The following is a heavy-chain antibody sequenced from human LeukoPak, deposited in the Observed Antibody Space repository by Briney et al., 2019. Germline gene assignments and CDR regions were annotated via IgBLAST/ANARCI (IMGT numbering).Heavy chain of an antibody. CDR2: LSSSGSAF. CDR3: AREVSMIGTIGAFDI. Sequence: GGSLTLSCEDSGFTFRSYEMNWVRQAPGKGLEWIAYLSSSGSAFSYADSVKGRFTIARDNAKNSLYLQMTSLRAEDTAVYYCAREVSMIGTIGAFDIWGQGTMVTVSS. CDR1: GFTFRSYE. D-gene: IGHD3-22*01. J-gene: IGHJ3*02. V-gene: IGHV3-48*03.